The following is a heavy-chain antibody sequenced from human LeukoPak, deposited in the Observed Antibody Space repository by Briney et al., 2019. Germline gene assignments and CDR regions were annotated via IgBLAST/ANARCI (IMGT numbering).Heavy chain of an antibody. CDR2: IYTSGST. CDR3: ASSGSIAARQFWFDP. D-gene: IGHD6-6*01. J-gene: IGHJ5*02. CDR1: GGSISSYY. V-gene: IGHV4-4*07. Sequence: SETLSLTCTVSGGSISSYYWSWIRQPAGKGLEWIGRIYTSGSTNYNPSLKSRVTMSVDTSKNQFSLRLSSVTAADTAVYYCASSGSIAARQFWFDPWSQGTLVTVSS.